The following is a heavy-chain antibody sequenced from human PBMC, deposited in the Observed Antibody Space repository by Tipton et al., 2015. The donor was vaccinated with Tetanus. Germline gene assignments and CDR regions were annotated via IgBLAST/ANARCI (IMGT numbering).Heavy chain of an antibody. D-gene: IGHD3-22*01. CDR1: GFTFRVYS. Sequence: QVQLVQSGGGLVQPGGSLRLSCTASGFTFRVYSMHWVRQPPGMGLEWIGYISYSGSAKYNPSLKSRLTISVDTSRAQFSLKLRSVTAADTAVYYCAKGAARYYYDLSLPTWGQGTLVTVSS. CDR3: AKGAARYYYDLSLPT. J-gene: IGHJ5*02. V-gene: IGHV4-59*01. CDR2: ISYSGSA.